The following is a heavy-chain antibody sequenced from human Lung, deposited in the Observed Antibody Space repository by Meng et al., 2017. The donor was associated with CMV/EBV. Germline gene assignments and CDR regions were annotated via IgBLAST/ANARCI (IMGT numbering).Heavy chain of an antibody. D-gene: IGHD1-26*01. Sequence: SCRASGYTFTAYGISWVRQAPGQGLEWMGWINPYSGSTNYAQNLQGTVTMTTGTSTSTAYMELRSLRSDDTAVYYCARDEGATPFDYWGQGTLVTVSS. V-gene: IGHV1-18*01. J-gene: IGHJ4*02. CDR1: GYTFTAYG. CDR3: ARDEGATPFDY. CDR2: INPYSGST.